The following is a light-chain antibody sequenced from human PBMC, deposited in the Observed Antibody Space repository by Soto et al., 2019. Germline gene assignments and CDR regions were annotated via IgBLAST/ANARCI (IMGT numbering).Light chain of an antibody. CDR3: LLYYGGAVV. Sequence: QAVVTQEPSLTVSPGETVTLTCASSTGAVTSGYYPNWFQQKPGQAPRALIYSTGNKHSWTPARFSGSLLGGKAALTLSGVQPEDEAEYYCLLYYGGAVVFGGGTKLTVL. CDR2: STG. V-gene: IGLV7-43*01. J-gene: IGLJ2*01. CDR1: TGAVTSGYY.